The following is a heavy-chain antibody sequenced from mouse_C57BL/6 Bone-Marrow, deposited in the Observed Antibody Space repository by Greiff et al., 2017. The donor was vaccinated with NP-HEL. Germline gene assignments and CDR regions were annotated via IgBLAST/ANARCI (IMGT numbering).Heavy chain of an antibody. Sequence: VQLQQSGAELVRPWASVKLSCTASGFNIKDDYMHLFTQRPYPFLSCLFFLDPYNCYTEYASKFQGKATITADTSSNTAYLQLSSLTSEDTAVYYCTTSDSNYQAWFAYWGQGTLVTVSA. J-gene: IGHJ3*01. CDR1: GFNIKDDY. V-gene: IGHV14-4*01. D-gene: IGHD2-5*01. CDR3: TTSDSNYQAWFAY. CDR2: LDPYNCYT.